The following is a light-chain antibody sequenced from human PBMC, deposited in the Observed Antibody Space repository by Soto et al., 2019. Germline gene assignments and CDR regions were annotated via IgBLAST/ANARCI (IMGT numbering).Light chain of an antibody. CDR3: CSYARSTVFDV. J-gene: IGLJ1*01. Sequence: QSVLTQPRSVSGSRGQTVTISCTGSSSDIGAYNFVSWYQQFAGQAPKLLIFAVRKRPAGVPARFSASKSGNTASLTISGLEAEDEADYYCCSYARSTVFDVFGTGTKLTVL. CDR2: AVR. V-gene: IGLV2-11*01. CDR1: SSDIGAYNF.